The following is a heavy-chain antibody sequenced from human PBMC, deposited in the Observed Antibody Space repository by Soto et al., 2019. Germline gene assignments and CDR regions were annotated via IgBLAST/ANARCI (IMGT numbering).Heavy chain of an antibody. CDR1: GGTFTTHT. V-gene: IGHV1-69*02. D-gene: IGHD3-10*01. J-gene: IGHJ4*02. CDR3: ATSYGSGSSHFDY. CDR2: IIPMLGMS. Sequence: QVHLVQFGAEVREPGSSVKVSCTASGGTFTTHTISWVRQAPGLGLELMGRIIPMLGMSNSPQKFQGRVSNTADKSTSTVYMALTRLTSDDPAVYYCATSYGSGSSHFDYWGQGTLVTVSS.